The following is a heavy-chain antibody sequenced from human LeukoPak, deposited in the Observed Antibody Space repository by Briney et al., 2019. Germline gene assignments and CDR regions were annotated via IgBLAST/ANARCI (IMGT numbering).Heavy chain of an antibody. J-gene: IGHJ4*02. CDR3: ARHRLYDSTGYYYDFDY. V-gene: IGHV4-38-2*02. D-gene: IGHD3-22*01. CDR2: IYYSGST. Sequence: SETLSLTCTVSGYSIGSGYYWGWIRQPPGKGLEWIGSIYYSGSTYDNPSLKSRVTISLDTFKNQFSLKLSSVTASDTAVYYCARHRLYDSTGYYYDFDYWGQGTLVTDSS. CDR1: GYSIGSGYY.